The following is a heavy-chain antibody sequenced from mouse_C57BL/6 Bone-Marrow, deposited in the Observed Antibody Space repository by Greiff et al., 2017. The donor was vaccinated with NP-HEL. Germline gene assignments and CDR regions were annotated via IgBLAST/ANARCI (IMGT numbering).Heavy chain of an antibody. Sequence: PVQQSGAELVRPGASVTLSCKASGYTFTDYEMHWVKQTPVHGLEWIGAIDPETGGTAYNQKFKGKAILTADKSSSTAYMELRSLTSEDSAVYYCTRSLTGRGYFDVWGTGTTVTVAS. J-gene: IGHJ1*03. V-gene: IGHV1-15*01. CDR3: TRSLTGRGYFDV. CDR2: IDPETGGT. D-gene: IGHD4-1*01. CDR1: GYTFTDYE.